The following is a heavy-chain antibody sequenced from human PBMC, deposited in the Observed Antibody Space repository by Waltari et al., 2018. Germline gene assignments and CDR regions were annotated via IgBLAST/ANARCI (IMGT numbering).Heavy chain of an antibody. CDR3: ARDYGMDV. CDR2: INNDGSST. J-gene: IGHJ6*02. V-gene: IGHV3-74*01. Sequence: EVQLVESGGGLVLPGGSLRLSCAASGFTFSAYWLNWVRQAPGKGLVWVSRINNDGSSTSYADSVKGRFTISRDNARNTLYLQMSSLRVEDTAVYYCARDYGMDVWGQGTTVTVSS. CDR1: GFTFSAYW.